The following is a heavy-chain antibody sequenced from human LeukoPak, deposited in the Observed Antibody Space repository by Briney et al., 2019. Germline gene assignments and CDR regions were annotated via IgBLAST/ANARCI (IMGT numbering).Heavy chain of an antibody. CDR1: GFTVSSNY. V-gene: IGHV3-21*01. CDR3: ARDRWFGD. Sequence: GGSLRLSCAASGFTVSSNYMSWVRQAPGKGLEWVSSIRPSGDNTYYGDSVKGRFTISRDNAKNSLYLQMNSLRAEDTAVYYCARDRWFGDWGQGTLVTVSS. CDR2: IRPSGDNT. D-gene: IGHD3-10*01. J-gene: IGHJ4*02.